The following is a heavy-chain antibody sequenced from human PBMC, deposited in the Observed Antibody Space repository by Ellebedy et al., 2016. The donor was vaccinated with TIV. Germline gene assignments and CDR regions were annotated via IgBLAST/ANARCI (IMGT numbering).Heavy chain of an antibody. Sequence: GGSLRLSCAASGFTFRSYEMNWVRQAPGKGLEWVSYISSSGSTIYYADSVKGRFTISRDNAKNSLYLQMNSLRAEDTAVYYCARVGYDSAIWGQGTMVTVSS. CDR2: ISSSGSTI. CDR1: GFTFRSYE. D-gene: IGHD3-22*01. V-gene: IGHV3-48*03. CDR3: ARVGYDSAI. J-gene: IGHJ3*02.